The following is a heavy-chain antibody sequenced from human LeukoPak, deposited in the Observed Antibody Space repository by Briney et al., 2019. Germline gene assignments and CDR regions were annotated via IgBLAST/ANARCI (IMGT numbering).Heavy chain of an antibody. D-gene: IGHD5-24*01. CDR3: VKGDRGGYNSALDY. V-gene: IGHV3-64D*06. CDR1: GFTFSMYS. Sequence: SGGSLRLSCSTPGFTFSMYSMHWVRQAPGKGLEYVSSISSNGDSTYYADSVKGRFTISRDNSKNTLSLQMSSLRVADTAVYFCVKGDRGGYNSALDYWGQGTLVTVSS. CDR2: ISSNGDST. J-gene: IGHJ4*02.